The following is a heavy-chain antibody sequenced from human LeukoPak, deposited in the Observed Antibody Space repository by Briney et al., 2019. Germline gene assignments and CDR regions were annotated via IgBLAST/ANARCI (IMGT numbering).Heavy chain of an antibody. CDR3: ARGTRTGYWSYYFDY. CDR1: GFTFSDYY. CDR2: ISSSGSTI. V-gene: IGHV3-11*01. Sequence: PGGSLRLSCAASGFTFSDYYMSWIRQAPGKGLEWVSYISSSGSTIYYADSVKGRFTISRDNAKNSLYLQMNSLRAEDTAVYYCARGTRTGYWSYYFDYWGQGTLVTVSS. J-gene: IGHJ4*02. D-gene: IGHD3/OR15-3a*01.